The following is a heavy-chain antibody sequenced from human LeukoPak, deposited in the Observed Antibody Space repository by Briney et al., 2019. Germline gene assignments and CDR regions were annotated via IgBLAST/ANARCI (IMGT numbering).Heavy chain of an antibody. Sequence: GGSLRLSCVASGFTFSSYSMNWVRQTPGKGLEWVANIKQEGCEKYYVDSVKGRFTISRDNAKNSLYLQMNSLRDEDTAVYYCARDPRFFQDWGQGTLVTVYS. J-gene: IGHJ1*01. CDR1: GFTFSSYS. D-gene: IGHD3-3*01. CDR2: IKQEGCEK. V-gene: IGHV3-7*01. CDR3: ARDPRFFQD.